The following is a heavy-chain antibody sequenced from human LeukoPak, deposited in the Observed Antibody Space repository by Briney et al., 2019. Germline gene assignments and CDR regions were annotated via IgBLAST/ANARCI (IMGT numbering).Heavy chain of an antibody. CDR2: IIPIFGTA. CDR1: GGTFSSYA. J-gene: IGHJ3*02. CDR3: ARGRVIFHRDNDAFDI. V-gene: IGHV1-69*13. D-gene: IGHD2-21*01. Sequence: SVKVSCKASGGTFSSYAISWVRQAPGQGLEWMGGIIPIFGTANYAQKFQGRVTITADESTSTAYMELSSLRSEDTAVYYCARGRVIFHRDNDAFDIWGQGTMVTVSS.